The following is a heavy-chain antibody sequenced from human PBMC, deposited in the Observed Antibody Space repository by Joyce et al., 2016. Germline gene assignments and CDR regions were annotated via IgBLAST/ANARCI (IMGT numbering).Heavy chain of an antibody. CDR3: AREGLPHGGFDY. Sequence: QVQLVQSGTEVKKPGASVKVSCKASGFTFTGYYMHWVRQAPGQGLEMMGWIKSENGDTHYTQHSQGRVTMTRDTSINTAYMEVTRLRSDDTAFYYCAREGLPHGGFDYWGLGTLVTISS. V-gene: IGHV1-2*02. CDR1: GFTFTGYY. CDR2: IKSENGDT. J-gene: IGHJ4*02.